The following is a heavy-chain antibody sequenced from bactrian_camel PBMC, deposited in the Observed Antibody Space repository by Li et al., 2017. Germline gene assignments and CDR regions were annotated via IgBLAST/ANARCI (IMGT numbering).Heavy chain of an antibody. Sequence: VQLVESGGGSVQAGGSLTLSCSAPTPVACMGWFRQVPGKDPEEVALMNTEGHRRYSPSVEGRFTISRGSADNTLSLEMTSLTPEDSAMYYCAADGDRYQCYWQSVTKYKILAQGTQVTVS. V-gene: IGHV3S53*01. D-gene: IGHD1*01. CDR2: MNTEGHR. CDR1: TPVAC. J-gene: IGHJ4*01.